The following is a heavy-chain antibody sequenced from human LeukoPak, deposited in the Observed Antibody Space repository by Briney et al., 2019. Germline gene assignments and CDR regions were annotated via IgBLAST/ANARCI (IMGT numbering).Heavy chain of an antibody. D-gene: IGHD4-17*01. Sequence: SETLSLTCAVYGGSFSGYYWSWIRQPPGKGLEGIGEINHSGSTNYNPSLKSRVTISVDTSKNQFSLKLSSVTAADTAVYYCARGLRNYYYYYGMDVWGQGTTVTVSS. CDR2: INHSGST. J-gene: IGHJ6*02. CDR3: ARGLRNYYYYYGMDV. V-gene: IGHV4-34*01. CDR1: GGSFSGYY.